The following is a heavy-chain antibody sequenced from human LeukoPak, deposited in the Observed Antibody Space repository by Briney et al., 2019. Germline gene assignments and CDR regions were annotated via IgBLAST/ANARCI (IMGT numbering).Heavy chain of an antibody. CDR3: ARRAGAYSHPSDH. V-gene: IGHV4-38-2*02. Sequence: SQTLSLTCTVSGYSISSGYYWGWIRQPPGKGLEWIGSIYYSGSTYYNPSLKSRVTISVDTSKNQFALKLSSVTAADTAVYYCARRAGAYSHPSDHWGPGNLVTVSS. D-gene: IGHD4/OR15-4a*01. CDR2: IYYSGST. J-gene: IGHJ4*02. CDR1: GYSISSGYY.